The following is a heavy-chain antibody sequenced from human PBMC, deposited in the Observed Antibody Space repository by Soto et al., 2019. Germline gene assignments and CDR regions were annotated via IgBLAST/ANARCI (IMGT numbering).Heavy chain of an antibody. CDR2: MSHIGSV. Sequence: QVLLQESGPGLVQPSGTLSLSCVVSGVSIGSNYYWGWVRQPPGKGLEWLGDMSHIGSVNANPSLKRRVTISMDKHQNQFSLKLNSVTAADTAVYYWARSVGWYASEYWGQGTLVIVSS. J-gene: IGHJ4*02. D-gene: IGHD6-19*01. V-gene: IGHV4-4*02. CDR3: ARSVGWYASEY. CDR1: GVSIGSNYY.